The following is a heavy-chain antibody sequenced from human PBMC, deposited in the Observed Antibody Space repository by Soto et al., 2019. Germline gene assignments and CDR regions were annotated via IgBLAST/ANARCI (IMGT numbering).Heavy chain of an antibody. J-gene: IGHJ5*02. D-gene: IGHD2-8*01. CDR3: ARGEGCTNGVCYNWFDP. CDR2: ILYDGSNK. V-gene: IGHV3-30-3*01. CDR1: GFTFSSYA. Sequence: GGSLRLSCAASGFTFSSYAMHWVRQAPGKGLEWVAVILYDGSNKYYADSVKGRFTISRDNSKNTLYLQMNSLRAEDTAVYYCARGEGCTNGVCYNWFDPWGQGTLVTVSS.